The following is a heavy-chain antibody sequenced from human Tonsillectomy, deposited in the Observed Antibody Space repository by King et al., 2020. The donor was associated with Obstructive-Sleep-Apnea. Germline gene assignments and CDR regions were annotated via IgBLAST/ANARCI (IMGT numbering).Heavy chain of an antibody. J-gene: IGHJ6*02. CDR2: ISYDGSNE. V-gene: IGHV3-30*18. D-gene: IGHD6-19*01. CDR1: GFIFNNYG. CDR3: AKDRDSSGWYLGYYGMDV. Sequence: QLVQSGGGVVQPGRSLRLSCAASGFIFNNYGMYWVRQAPGKGLEWVASISYDGSNEYYVDSVKGRFTISRDNSKNKLYLEMNSLRAEDTAVYYCAKDRDSSGWYLGYYGMDVWGQGTTVTVSS.